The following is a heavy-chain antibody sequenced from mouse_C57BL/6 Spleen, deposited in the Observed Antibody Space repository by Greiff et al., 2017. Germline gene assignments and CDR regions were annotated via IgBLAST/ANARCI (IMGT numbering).Heavy chain of an antibody. CDR2: IDPEDGET. V-gene: IGHV14-2*01. CDR3: ARSDYGSSYFDY. J-gene: IGHJ2*01. D-gene: IGHD1-1*01. CDR1: GFTFKDYY. Sequence: EVQLQQSGAELVKPGASVKLSCTASGFTFKDYYMHWVKQRPEQGLEWIGRIDPEDGETKYAPKFQGKATITADTSSNTAYLQLSSLTSEDTAVYYGARSDYGSSYFDYWGQGTTLTVSA.